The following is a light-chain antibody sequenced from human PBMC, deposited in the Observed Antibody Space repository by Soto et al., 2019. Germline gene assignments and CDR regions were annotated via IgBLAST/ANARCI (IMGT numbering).Light chain of an antibody. CDR2: GAT. J-gene: IGKJ4*01. CDR3: QQYNRWPLS. CDR1: QSISDD. Sequence: RVMTQSPATLAVSPGETATLSCRASQSISDDLAWYQQRPGQAPRLIMFGATTRSTDVPARFSGSGSGTDFTLTISSLQSDDVAVYYCQQYNRWPLSFGGGTKVELK. V-gene: IGKV3-15*01.